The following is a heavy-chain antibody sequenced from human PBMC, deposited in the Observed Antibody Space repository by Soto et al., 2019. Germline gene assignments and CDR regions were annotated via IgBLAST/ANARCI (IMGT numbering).Heavy chain of an antibody. CDR3: ARWGTTGGLDV. CDR2: TSYDGSNK. J-gene: IGHJ1*01. V-gene: IGHV3-30*19. CDR1: GFTFRSYV. D-gene: IGHD3-16*01. Sequence: QVQLVESGGGVVQPGTSLRLSCVGSGFTFRSYVIHWVRQAPGKGLEWVALTSYDGSNKDYGDSVKGRFTISRDNSRNTVDLHRDSLRREDTALYYCARWGTTGGLDVWGQGTLVSVSS.